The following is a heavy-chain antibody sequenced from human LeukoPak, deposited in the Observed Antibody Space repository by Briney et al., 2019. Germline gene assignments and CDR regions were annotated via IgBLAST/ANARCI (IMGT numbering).Heavy chain of an antibody. D-gene: IGHD6-19*01. CDR2: IYGGGGT. CDR3: ARVGVGTVAGNYFDD. V-gene: IGHV3-53*04. J-gene: IGHJ4*02. Sequence: GGSLRLSCTASGFTVSSSYMTWVRQAPGKGLEWVSLIYGGGGTYYADSVKGRFTISRHNSDNTLYLEMNSLRPDDTAVYYCARVGVGTVAGNYFDDCGQGALFSTSS. CDR1: GFTVSSSY.